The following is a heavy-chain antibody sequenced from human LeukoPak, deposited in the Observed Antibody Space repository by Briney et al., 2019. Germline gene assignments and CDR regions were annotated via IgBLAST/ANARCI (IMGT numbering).Heavy chain of an antibody. CDR2: IYYSGST. D-gene: IGHD7-27*01. Sequence: PSQTLSLTCAVSGGSISSGGYSWSWIRQPPGKGLEWIGYIYYSGSTYYNPSLKSRVTISVDTSKNQFSLKLSSVTAADTAVYYCARIAPGDYMDVWGKGTTVTVSS. CDR3: ARIAPGDYMDV. V-gene: IGHV4-30-4*07. J-gene: IGHJ6*03. CDR1: GGSISSGGYS.